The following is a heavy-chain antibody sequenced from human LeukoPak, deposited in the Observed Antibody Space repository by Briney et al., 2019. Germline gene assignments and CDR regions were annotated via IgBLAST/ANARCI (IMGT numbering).Heavy chain of an antibody. J-gene: IGHJ4*02. CDR1: GFTFSSYE. Sequence: GGSLRLSCAASGFTFSSYEMNWVRQAPGKGLEWVAFIRYDGSNKYYADSVKGRFTISRDNSKNTLYLQMNSLRAEDTAVYYCAKAYYYGSGSYSYYFDYWGQGTLVTVSS. CDR2: IRYDGSNK. V-gene: IGHV3-30*02. D-gene: IGHD3-10*01. CDR3: AKAYYYGSGSYSYYFDY.